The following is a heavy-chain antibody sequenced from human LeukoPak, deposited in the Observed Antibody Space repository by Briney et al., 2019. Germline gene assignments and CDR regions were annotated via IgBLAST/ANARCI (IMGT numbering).Heavy chain of an antibody. Sequence: PSETLSLTCTVSGGSISSYYWSWIRQPPAKGLEWIGYIYYSGSTNYNPSLKSRVTISVDTSKNQFSLKLSSVTAADTAVYYFARDSDCSGGSCYSLGAFDIWGQGTMVTVSS. CDR3: ARDSDCSGGSCYSLGAFDI. CDR2: IYYSGST. J-gene: IGHJ3*02. V-gene: IGHV4-59*01. D-gene: IGHD2-15*01. CDR1: GGSISSYY.